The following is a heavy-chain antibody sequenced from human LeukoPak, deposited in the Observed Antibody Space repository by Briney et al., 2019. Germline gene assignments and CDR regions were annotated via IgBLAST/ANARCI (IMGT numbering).Heavy chain of an antibody. Sequence: ASVKVSCKASGYTFTSYYMHWVRQAPGQGLEWMGIINPSGGTTSYAQKFQGRVTMTRDTSISTAYMELSRLRSNDTAVYYCARGRLYYYDSSGYYHWFDPWGQGTLVTVSS. CDR2: INPSGGTT. J-gene: IGHJ5*02. D-gene: IGHD3-22*01. CDR1: GYTFTSYY. V-gene: IGHV1-46*01. CDR3: ARGRLYYYDSSGYYHWFDP.